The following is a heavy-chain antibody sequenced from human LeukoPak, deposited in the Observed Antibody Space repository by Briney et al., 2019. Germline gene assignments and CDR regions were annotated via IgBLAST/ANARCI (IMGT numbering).Heavy chain of an antibody. J-gene: IGHJ4*02. Sequence: GASVKVSCKASGYTFTSYYMHWVRQAPGQGLEWMGIINPSGGSTNYAQKFQGRVTMTRDMSTSTVYMELSSLRSEDTAVYYCARDEGCSSTSCLFDHWGQGTLVTVSS. D-gene: IGHD2-2*01. V-gene: IGHV1-46*01. CDR2: INPSGGST. CDR3: ARDEGCSSTSCLFDH. CDR1: GYTFTSYY.